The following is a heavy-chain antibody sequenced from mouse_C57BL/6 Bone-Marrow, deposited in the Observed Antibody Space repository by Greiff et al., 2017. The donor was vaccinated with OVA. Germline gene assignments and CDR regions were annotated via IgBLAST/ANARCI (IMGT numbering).Heavy chain of an antibody. Sequence: QVQLQQPGAELVRPGPSVKLSCKASGYTFTSYWMHWVKQRPGQGLEWIGVIDPSDSYTNYNQKFKGKATLTVDTSSSTAYMQLSSLTSEDSAVYYCARSPWSNYVRYFDVWGTGTTVTVSS. D-gene: IGHD2-5*01. CDR1: GYTFTSYW. J-gene: IGHJ1*03. CDR3: ARSPWSNYVRYFDV. CDR2: IDPSDSYT. V-gene: IGHV1-59*01.